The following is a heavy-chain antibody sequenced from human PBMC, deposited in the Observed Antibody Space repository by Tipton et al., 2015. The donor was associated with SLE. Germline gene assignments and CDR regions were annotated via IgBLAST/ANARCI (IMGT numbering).Heavy chain of an antibody. V-gene: IGHV3-21*03. CDR3: ASRMAGTEFDH. D-gene: IGHD6-19*01. CDR2: ISSSSSYI. Sequence: SLRLSCVASGFTFSSYSMNWVLQAPGKGLEWVSSISSSSSYIYYADSMEGRFTISRDNARNSLYLQMNSLRAEDTAVYYCASRMAGTEFDHWGQGTLVTVSS. J-gene: IGHJ4*02. CDR1: GFTFSSYS.